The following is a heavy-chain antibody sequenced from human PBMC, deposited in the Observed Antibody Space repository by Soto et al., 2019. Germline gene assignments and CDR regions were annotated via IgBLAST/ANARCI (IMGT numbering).Heavy chain of an antibody. CDR1: GFTFSSYG. CDR3: AREYSFALVAPAY. J-gene: IGHJ4*02. D-gene: IGHD5-12*01. V-gene: IGHV3-30*19. CDR2: ISYDGGDK. Sequence: GESLKICCAASGFTFSSYGMHWVRQTPGKGLEWVAVISYDGGDKYYADSVKGRFTISRDNSKNTLYLQMNSLRAEDTSVYYCAREYSFALVAPAYWGQGILVTGSS.